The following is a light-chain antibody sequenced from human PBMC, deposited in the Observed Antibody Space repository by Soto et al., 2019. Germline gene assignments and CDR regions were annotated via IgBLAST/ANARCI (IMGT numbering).Light chain of an antibody. V-gene: IGKV3-15*01. CDR1: QSVSAN. CDR3: QQYNDWPRT. Sequence: VVTQSPGTLSVSPGERASLSCRASQSVSANLAWYQQTPGQAPRLLIHGASTRATGIPARFSGSGSGTEFTLTISSLQSEDFAFYYCQQYNDWPRTFGQGTKVDIK. CDR2: GAS. J-gene: IGKJ1*01.